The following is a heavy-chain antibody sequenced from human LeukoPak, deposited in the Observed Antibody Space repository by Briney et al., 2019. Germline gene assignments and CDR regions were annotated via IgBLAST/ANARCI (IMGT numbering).Heavy chain of an antibody. CDR2: ISSSSTI. Sequence: GGSLRLSCAASGFTFSSYSMNWVRQAPGKGLEWVSYISSSSTIYYADSVKGRFTISRDNAKNSLYLQMNSLRDEDTAVYYCATGFGDTYGMDVWGQGTTVTVSS. D-gene: IGHD3-10*01. CDR1: GFTFSSYS. CDR3: ATGFGDTYGMDV. V-gene: IGHV3-48*02. J-gene: IGHJ6*02.